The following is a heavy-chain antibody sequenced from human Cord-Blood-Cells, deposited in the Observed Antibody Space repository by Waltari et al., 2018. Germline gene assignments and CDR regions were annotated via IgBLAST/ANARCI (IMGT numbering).Heavy chain of an antibody. CDR3: AREVGALVRFAFDI. Sequence: QVQLVQSGAEVKQPGSSVKVSCKASGGTFSSYAITWVRQAPGQGLEWMGGIIPIFGTANDAQKFQGRVTITADESTSTAYMELSSLRSEDTAVYYCAREVGALVRFAFDIWGQGTMVTVSS. V-gene: IGHV1-69*01. J-gene: IGHJ3*02. D-gene: IGHD1-26*01. CDR2: IIPIFGTA. CDR1: GGTFSSYA.